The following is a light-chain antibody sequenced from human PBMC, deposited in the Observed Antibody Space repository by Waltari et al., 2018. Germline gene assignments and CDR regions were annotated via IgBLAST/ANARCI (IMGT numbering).Light chain of an antibody. V-gene: IGKV3-15*01. CDR3: QQYNNWPPYT. J-gene: IGKJ2*01. CDR2: DAS. CDR1: QSVSSN. Sequence: ETVMTQSPATVSVSPGERAALSCRASQSVSSNVAWYQQKPGQAPRLLIYDASTMATGIPVRFSGSGSGTDFTLTISSLQSEDFAIYYCQQYNNWPPYTFGQGTKLEI.